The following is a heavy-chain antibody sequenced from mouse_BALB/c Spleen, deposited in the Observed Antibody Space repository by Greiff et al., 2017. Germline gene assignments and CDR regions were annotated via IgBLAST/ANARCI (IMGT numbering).Heavy chain of an antibody. Sequence: DVQLVESGGGLVKPGGSLKLSCAASGFTFSDYYMYWVRQTPEKRLEWVATISDGGSYTYYPDSVKGRFTISRDNAKNNLYLQMSSLKSEDTAMYYCERDLRAYLWFAYWGQGALGTVYA. D-gene: IGHD5-5*01. CDR2: ISDGGSYT. CDR1: GFTFSDYY. CDR3: ERDLRAYLWFAY. V-gene: IGHV5-4*02. J-gene: IGHJ3*01.